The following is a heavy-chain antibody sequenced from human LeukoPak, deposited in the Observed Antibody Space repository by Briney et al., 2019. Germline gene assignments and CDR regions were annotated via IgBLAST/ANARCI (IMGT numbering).Heavy chain of an antibody. CDR1: GVSISNYY. D-gene: IGHD3-10*01. Sequence: SETLSLTGTVSGVSISNYYWSWIRQPAGMGLEWIGRIYASGSTNYNPSLKSRATMSVDTSNNQCSLNLSSVTAADTAVYYCARTSARGAQFDYWGQGTLVTVSS. CDR2: IYASGST. CDR3: ARTSARGAQFDY. V-gene: IGHV4-4*07. J-gene: IGHJ4*02.